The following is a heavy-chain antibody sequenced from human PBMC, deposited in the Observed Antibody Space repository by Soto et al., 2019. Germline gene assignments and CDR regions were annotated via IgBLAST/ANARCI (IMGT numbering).Heavy chain of an antibody. CDR3: AREGGGGTIAFDY. Sequence: SETLSLTCSVSAGSLSTYYWSWIRQPPGKGLEWIGYIYYGGSANYNPSLKSRVTITVDTSKNQFSLKVSSVTAADTAVYYCAREGGGGTIAFDYWGQGALVTVSS. CDR2: IYYGGSA. J-gene: IGHJ4*02. V-gene: IGHV4-59*01. D-gene: IGHD2-21*01. CDR1: AGSLSTYY.